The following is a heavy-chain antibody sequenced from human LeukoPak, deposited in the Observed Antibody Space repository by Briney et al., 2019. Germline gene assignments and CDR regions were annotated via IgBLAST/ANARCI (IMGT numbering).Heavy chain of an antibody. CDR1: GGSISTTNYY. V-gene: IGHV4-39*07. CDR2: MYYNGST. J-gene: IGHJ3*02. CDR3: AVLLAGVSDGFDNAFDI. D-gene: IGHD5-24*01. Sequence: PSETLSLTCTVSGGSISTTNYYWGWIRQPPGKGLEWIGSMYYNGSTYYNPSLKSRVTISVDTSKNQFSLKLRSVTAADTAVYYCAVLLAGVSDGFDNAFDIWGQGTMVTVSS.